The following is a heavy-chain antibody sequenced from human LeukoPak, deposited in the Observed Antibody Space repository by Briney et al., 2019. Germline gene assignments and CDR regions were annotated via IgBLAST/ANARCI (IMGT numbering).Heavy chain of an antibody. CDR2: INWNGGRT. J-gene: IGHJ4*02. Sequence: GGSLRLSCAASGFTFDDYGMSWVRQAAGKGLEWVSGINWNGGRTVYGDSGKGRFTISRDNAKNSLYLQMNSLRAEDTALYYCARDQPFGHYWGQGTLVTVSS. CDR3: ARDQPFGHY. V-gene: IGHV3-20*04. CDR1: GFTFDDYG. D-gene: IGHD3-3*01.